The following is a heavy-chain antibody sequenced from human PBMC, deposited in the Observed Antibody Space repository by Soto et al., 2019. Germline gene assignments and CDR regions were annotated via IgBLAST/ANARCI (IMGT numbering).Heavy chain of an antibody. CDR3: TRGLATRWYREYFQH. CDR2: INPNTGGT. D-gene: IGHD6-13*01. Sequence: ASVKVSCKSSGYTFTDYYIHWVRQAPGQGPEWMGWINPNTGGTNYAQQFQGRVTMTRDTSISTDYMELSSLRSDDTAVYYCTRGLATRWYREYFQHWGRGTLVTFSS. CDR1: GYTFTDYY. V-gene: IGHV1-2*02. J-gene: IGHJ1*01.